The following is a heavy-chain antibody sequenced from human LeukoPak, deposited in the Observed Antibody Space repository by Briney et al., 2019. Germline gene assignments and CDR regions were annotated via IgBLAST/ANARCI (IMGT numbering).Heavy chain of an antibody. D-gene: IGHD7-27*01. CDR3: AKDPPLGY. J-gene: IGHJ4*02. V-gene: IGHV3-23*01. CDR2: ISESGTGT. Sequence: GGSLRLSCAVSGLTFSRYAMSWVRQAPGKGLEWVSAISESGTGTYYADSVKGRFTISRDNSKNTLYLQMNSLRAEDTAVYYCAKDPPLGYWGQGTLVTVSS. CDR1: GLTFSRYA.